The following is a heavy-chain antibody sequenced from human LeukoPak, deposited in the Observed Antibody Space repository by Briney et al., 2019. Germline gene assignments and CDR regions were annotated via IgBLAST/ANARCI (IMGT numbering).Heavy chain of an antibody. V-gene: IGHV1-46*01. CDR2: INPSGGST. CDR3: ARQAAAGQSFDY. Sequence: GASVKVSCKAFGYTFTRYGVSWVRQAPGQGLEWMGIINPSGGSTSYAQKFQGRVTMTRDMSTSTVYMELSSLRSEDTAMYYCARQAAAGQSFDYWGQGTLVTVSS. D-gene: IGHD6-13*01. J-gene: IGHJ4*02. CDR1: GYTFTRYG.